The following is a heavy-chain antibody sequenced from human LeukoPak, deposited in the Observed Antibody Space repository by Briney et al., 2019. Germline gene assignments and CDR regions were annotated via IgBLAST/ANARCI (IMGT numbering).Heavy chain of an antibody. V-gene: IGHV4-4*07. D-gene: IGHD1-1*01. CDR2: IHSSGST. CDR3: ARGPGPLQQERLEAFDI. J-gene: IGHJ3*02. Sequence: SETLSLTCTTSGGSTNIDYWSWIRQPAGKGLEWLGRIHSSGSTDQNPSLNSRLTVSLDTSQNHFSLRLRSVTAADTAVYYCARGPGPLQQERLEAFDIWGLGTVVTVSS. CDR1: GGSTNIDY.